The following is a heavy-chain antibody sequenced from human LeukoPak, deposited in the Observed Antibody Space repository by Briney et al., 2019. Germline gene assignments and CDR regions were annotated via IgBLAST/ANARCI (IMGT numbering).Heavy chain of an antibody. CDR2: IYTSGST. Sequence: SSETLSLTCTVSGGSISSGSYYWSWIRQPAGKGLEWIGRIYTSGSTNYNPSLKSRVTISVDTSKNQFSLNLNSLTAADTAIYYCARVLSDSSGYNFEYWGQGTLVTVSS. CDR1: GGSISSGSYY. CDR3: ARVLSDSSGYNFEY. J-gene: IGHJ4*02. V-gene: IGHV4-61*02. D-gene: IGHD5-18*01.